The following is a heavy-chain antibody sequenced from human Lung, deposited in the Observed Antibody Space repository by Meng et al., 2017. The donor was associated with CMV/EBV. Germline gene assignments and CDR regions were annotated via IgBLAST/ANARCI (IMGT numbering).Heavy chain of an antibody. CDR2: IRYDGSNK. D-gene: IGHD2-2*02. CDR3: ASQDIVVVPAAIRNYYYGMDV. J-gene: IGHJ6*02. CDR1: GFTFSSYG. V-gene: IGHV3-30*02. Sequence: SCAASGFTFSSYGMHWVRQAPGKGLEWVAFIRYDGSNKYYADSVKGRFTISRDNSKNTLYLQMNSLRAEDTAVYYCASQDIVVVPAAIRNYYYGMDVWGQGXTVTVSS.